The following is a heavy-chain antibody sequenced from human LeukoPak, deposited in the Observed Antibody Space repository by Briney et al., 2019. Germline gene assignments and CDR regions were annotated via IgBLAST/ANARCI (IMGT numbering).Heavy chain of an antibody. CDR1: GGTFSSYA. CDR2: IIPILGIA. J-gene: IGHJ4*02. V-gene: IGHV1-69*04. CDR3: VRDSGPYYDILTGYYYFDY. D-gene: IGHD3-9*01. Sequence: GASVKVSCKASGGTFSSYAISWVRQAPGQGLEWMGRIIPILGIANYAQKFQGRVTITADKSTSTAYMELSSLRSEDTAVYYCVRDSGPYYDILTGYYYFDYWGQGTLVTVSS.